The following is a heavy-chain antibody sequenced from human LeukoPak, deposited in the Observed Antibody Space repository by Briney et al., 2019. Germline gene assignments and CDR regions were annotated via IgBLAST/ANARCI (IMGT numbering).Heavy chain of an antibody. CDR3: ASGVNYFDY. D-gene: IGHD3-3*01. CDR1: GFTFSSYN. J-gene: IGHJ4*02. Sequence: GSLRLSCAASGFTFSSYNMKWVRQAPGKGLEWVSSISSRSSYIFYADSVKGRFTISRDNAKKSLYLQMNSLRAEDTAVYYCASGVNYFDYWGQGTLVTVSS. CDR2: ISSRSSYI. V-gene: IGHV3-21*01.